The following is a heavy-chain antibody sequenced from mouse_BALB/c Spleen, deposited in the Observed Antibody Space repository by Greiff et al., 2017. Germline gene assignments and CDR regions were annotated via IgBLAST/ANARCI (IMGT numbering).Heavy chain of an antibody. CDR1: GFSLTSYG. CDR3: ARKDDGFAY. D-gene: IGHD2-12*01. CDR2: IWSGGST. V-gene: IGHV2-2*02. J-gene: IGHJ3*01. Sequence: VQLQQSGPGLVQPSQSLSITCTVSGFSLTSYGVHWVRQSPGKGLVWLGVIWSGGSTDYNAAFISRLSISKDNSKSQVFFKMNSLQANDTAIYYCARKDDGFAYWGQGTLVTVSA.